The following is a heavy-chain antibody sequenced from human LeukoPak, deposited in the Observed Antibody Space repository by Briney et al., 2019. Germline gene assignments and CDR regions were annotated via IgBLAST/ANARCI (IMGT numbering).Heavy chain of an antibody. D-gene: IGHD6-19*01. V-gene: IGHV4-61*01. Sequence: SETLSLTCTVSGGSVSSGSYYWSWIRQPPGKGLEWIGYIYYSGSTNYNPSLKSRVTISADTSKNQFSLKLSSVTTADTAVYYCARVRDSSGWYGGDYWGQGTLVTVSS. J-gene: IGHJ4*02. CDR3: ARVRDSSGWYGGDY. CDR1: GGSVSSGSYY. CDR2: IYYSGST.